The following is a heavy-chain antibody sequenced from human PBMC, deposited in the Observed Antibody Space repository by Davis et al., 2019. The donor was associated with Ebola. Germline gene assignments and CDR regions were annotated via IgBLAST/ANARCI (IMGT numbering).Heavy chain of an antibody. V-gene: IGHV1-18*01. Sequence: ASVKVSCKASGYTFTSYGISWVRQAPGQGLEWMGWISAYNGNTNYAQKPQGRVTMNTDTSTSTAYMELRSLRSDDTAVYYCARVPVYYGSGSYYNGPYYYYMDVWGKGTTVTVSS. CDR3: ARVPVYYGSGSYYNGPYYYYMDV. D-gene: IGHD3-10*01. CDR1: GYTFTSYG. J-gene: IGHJ6*03. CDR2: ISAYNGNT.